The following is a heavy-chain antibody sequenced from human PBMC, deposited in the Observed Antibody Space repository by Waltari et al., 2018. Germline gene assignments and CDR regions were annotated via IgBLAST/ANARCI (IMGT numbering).Heavy chain of an antibody. CDR1: GFPFSSYG. CDR3: AKVKGDYGRDY. CDR2: IRYDGSNK. V-gene: IGHV3-30*02. J-gene: IGHJ4*02. D-gene: IGHD4-17*01. Sequence: QVQLVESGGGVVQPGGSLRLSCAASGFPFSSYGLHWVRQAPGKGLEWVAFIRYDGSNKYYADSVKGRFTISRDNSKNTLYLQMNSLRAEDTAVYYCAKVKGDYGRDYWGQGTLVTVSS.